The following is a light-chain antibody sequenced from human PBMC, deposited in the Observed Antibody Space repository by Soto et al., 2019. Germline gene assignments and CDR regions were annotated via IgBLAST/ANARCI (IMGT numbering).Light chain of an antibody. CDR1: NIDSRT. CDR2: DNS. V-gene: IGLV3-21*02. Sequence: SYELTQPPSVSVAPGQTATISCGENNIDSRTVHWYQQKPGQAPLLVVYDNSFRPSGIPNRFSGSKSGTSASLAISGLQSEDEADYYCAAWDDVLSGLFGGGTKLTVL. J-gene: IGLJ2*01. CDR3: AAWDDVLSGL.